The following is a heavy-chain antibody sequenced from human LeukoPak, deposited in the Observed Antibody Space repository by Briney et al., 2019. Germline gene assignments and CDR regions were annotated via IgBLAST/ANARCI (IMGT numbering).Heavy chain of an antibody. V-gene: IGHV3-15*01. CDR1: GFTFSNAW. CDR3: TTDLPAFYDILTPPDY. D-gene: IGHD3-9*01. J-gene: IGHJ4*02. Sequence: GGSLRLSCAASGFTFSNAWMSWVRQAPGKGLEWVGRIKSKTDGGTTDYAAPVKGRFTISRDDSKNTLYLQMNSLKTEDTAVYYCTTDLPAFYDILTPPDYWGQGTLVTVSS. CDR2: IKSKTDGGTT.